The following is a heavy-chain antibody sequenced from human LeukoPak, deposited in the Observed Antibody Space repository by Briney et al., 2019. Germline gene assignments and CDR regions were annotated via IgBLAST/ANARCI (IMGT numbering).Heavy chain of an antibody. D-gene: IGHD5-12*01. CDR2: NTWNGDST. J-gene: IGHJ6*03. CDR1: GFTFDDYN. Sequence: GGSLRLSCAASGFTFDDYNMHWVRQAPGKGLEWVSLNTWNGDSTYYADSVEGRFTISRDNSKNSLYLQMNSLRTEDTALYYCAKDKWLRGHYYYYMDVWGKGTTVTVSS. CDR3: AKDKWLRGHYYYYMDV. V-gene: IGHV3-43*01.